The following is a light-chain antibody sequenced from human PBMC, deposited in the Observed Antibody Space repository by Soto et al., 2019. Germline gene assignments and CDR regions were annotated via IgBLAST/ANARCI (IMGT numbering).Light chain of an antibody. CDR3: QHYGSSPKLT. V-gene: IGKV3-20*01. CDR2: GAS. J-gene: IGKJ1*01. CDR1: QSVSSSY. Sequence: EIVLTQSPGTLSLSPGERATLSCRASQSVSSSYLAWYQQKPGQAPRLLIYGASSRATGIPDRFSGSGSGTDFTLTISRLEPEDFAVYYCQHYGSSPKLTFGQGTKVEIK.